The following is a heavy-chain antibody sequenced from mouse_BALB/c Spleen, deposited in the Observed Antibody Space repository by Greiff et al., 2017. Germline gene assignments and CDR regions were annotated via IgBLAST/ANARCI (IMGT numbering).Heavy chain of an antibody. CDR2: IWAGGST. J-gene: IGHJ3*01. CDR3: AGSRGSWFAY. Sequence: VQLQQSGPGLVAPSQSLSITCTVSWFSLTGYGVHWVRQPPGKGLEWLGVIWAGGSTNYNSALMSRLSISKDNSKSQVFLKMNSLQTDDTAMYYCAGSRGSWFAYWGQGTLVTVSA. V-gene: IGHV2-9*02. CDR1: WFSLTGYG. D-gene: IGHD1-1*01.